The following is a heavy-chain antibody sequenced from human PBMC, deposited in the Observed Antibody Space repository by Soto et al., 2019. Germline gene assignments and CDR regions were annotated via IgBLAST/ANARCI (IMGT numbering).Heavy chain of an antibody. CDR3: AGNQNCGSSHWYFDL. D-gene: IGHD7-27*01. V-gene: IGHV3-53*01. CDR1: GFSVRHEY. Sequence: ESGGGLIQPGGSMRLSCAASGFSVRHEYMSWVRQTPGKGLKWVSIIHNDDKTYYADSVKARFTISGEIPQNTVFLQLNNLRAEDTALYYCAGNQNCGSSHWYFDLWGRGTLVTVS. CDR2: IHNDDKT. J-gene: IGHJ2*01.